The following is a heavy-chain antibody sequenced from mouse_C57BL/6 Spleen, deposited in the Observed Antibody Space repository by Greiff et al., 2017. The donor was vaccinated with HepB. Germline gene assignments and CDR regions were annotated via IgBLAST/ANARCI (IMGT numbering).Heavy chain of an antibody. CDR1: GYTFTSYW. Sequence: VQLQQPGAELVKPGASVKLSCKASGYTFTSYWMQWVKQRPGQGLEWIGEIDPSDSYTNYNQKFKGKATLTVDTSSSTAYMQLSSLTSEDSAVYYCARCIYYYGSSYPDYWGQGTTLTVSS. J-gene: IGHJ2*01. CDR3: ARCIYYYGSSYPDY. D-gene: IGHD1-1*01. CDR2: IDPSDSYT. V-gene: IGHV1-50*01.